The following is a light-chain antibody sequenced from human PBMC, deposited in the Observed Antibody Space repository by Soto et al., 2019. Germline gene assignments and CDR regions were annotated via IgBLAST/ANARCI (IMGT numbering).Light chain of an antibody. V-gene: IGKV1-39*01. CDR3: QQTYSTLNS. CDR1: QNIRTY. Sequence: DIQVTQSPSSLSASVGDRVTITCRASQNIRTYLNWYQQRPGKPPKLLIHTASTLQSGDPSRFSGSGSGTEFTLTIRSLQPEDFATYYCQQTYSTLNSFGQGIKLELK. J-gene: IGKJ2*03. CDR2: TAS.